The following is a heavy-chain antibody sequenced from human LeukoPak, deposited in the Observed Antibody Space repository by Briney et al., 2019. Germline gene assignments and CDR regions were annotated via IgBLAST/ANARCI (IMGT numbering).Heavy chain of an antibody. CDR2: TYYRSKWYN. Sequence: SQTLSLTCAISGDSVSSNSAAWNWIRQSPSRGLEWLGRTYYRSKWYNDYAVSVKSRITINPDTSKNQFSLQLNSVTPEDTAVYYCARDPYYSGYDYADYYYYGMDVWGQGTTVTVSS. D-gene: IGHD5-12*01. V-gene: IGHV6-1*01. CDR3: ARDPYYSGYDYADYYYYGMDV. J-gene: IGHJ6*02. CDR1: GDSVSSNSAA.